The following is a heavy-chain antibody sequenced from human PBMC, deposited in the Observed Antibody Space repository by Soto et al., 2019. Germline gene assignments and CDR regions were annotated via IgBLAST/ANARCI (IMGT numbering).Heavy chain of an antibody. V-gene: IGHV3-21*01. CDR3: ARDPGQTSIAAAGTFDP. D-gene: IGHD6-13*01. CDR2: ISSSSSYI. CDR1: GFTFSSYS. J-gene: IGHJ5*02. Sequence: EVQLVESGGGLVKPGGSLRLSCAASGFTFSSYSMNWVRQAPGKGLEWVSSISSSSSYIYYADSVKGRFTISRDNAKNSLYLQMNSLRDEDTAVYYCARDPGQTSIAAAGTFDPWGQGTLVTVSS.